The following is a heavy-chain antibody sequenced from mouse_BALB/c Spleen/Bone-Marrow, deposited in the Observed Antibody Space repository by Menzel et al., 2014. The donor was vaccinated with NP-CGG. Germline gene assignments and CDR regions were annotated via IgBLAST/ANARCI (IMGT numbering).Heavy chain of an antibody. CDR2: IDPETGGT. CDR3: TRHWDYAMDY. CDR1: GYTFTDYE. D-gene: IGHD4-1*01. V-gene: IGHV1-15*01. Sequence: LQESGAELVRPGASVTLSCKASGYTFTDYEMHWVEQTPVHGLEWIGAIDPETGGTAYNQKFKGKATLTADKSSSTAYMELRSLTSEDSAVYYCTRHWDYAMDYWGQGTSVTVSS. J-gene: IGHJ4*01.